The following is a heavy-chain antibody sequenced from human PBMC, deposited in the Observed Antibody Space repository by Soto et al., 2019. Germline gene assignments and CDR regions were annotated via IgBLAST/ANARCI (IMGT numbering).Heavy chain of an antibody. J-gene: IGHJ5*02. CDR1: GGSISSSSYY. D-gene: IGHD6-13*01. Sequence: QVQLQESGPGLVKPSETLSLTCTVSGGSISSSSYYWGWIRQPPGKGLEWIGSIYYSGSTYYNPSPQKRVALSVDTSKDQFSLKLSSVTAADPAVYYCSRIVYNSSWFTWGQGTLVTVSS. CDR3: SRIVYNSSWFT. CDR2: IYYSGST. V-gene: IGHV4-39*01.